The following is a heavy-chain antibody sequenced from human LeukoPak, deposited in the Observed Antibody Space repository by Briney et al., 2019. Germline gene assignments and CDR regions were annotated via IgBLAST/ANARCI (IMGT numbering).Heavy chain of an antibody. J-gene: IGHJ6*02. CDR2: IRSSGCRI. D-gene: IGHD4-23*01. CDR1: GFIFSSYE. V-gene: IGHV3-48*03. CDR3: ACVYGGNLYAGLDV. Sequence: GGSLRLSCAASGFIFSSYEMNCVRHAPGEGLEWLSYIRSSGCRIYYEDSVKGRLTIARDNGKNSLYLQLDDQRAEDTAVYYCACVYGGNLYAGLDVGGQGNTATVSS.